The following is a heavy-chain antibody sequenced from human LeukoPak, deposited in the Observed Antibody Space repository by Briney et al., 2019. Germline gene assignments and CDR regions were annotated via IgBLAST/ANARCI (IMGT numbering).Heavy chain of an antibody. Sequence: PRGSLRLSCAASGFTFSSYSMNWVRQAPGKGLEWVSSISSSSSYIYYADSVKGRFTISRDNAKNSLYLQMNSLRADDTAVYYCARVDSGSSGYYTLWGQGTLVPVSS. V-gene: IGHV3-21*01. J-gene: IGHJ4*02. D-gene: IGHD3-22*01. CDR1: GFTFSSYS. CDR2: ISSSSSYI. CDR3: ARVDSGSSGYYTL.